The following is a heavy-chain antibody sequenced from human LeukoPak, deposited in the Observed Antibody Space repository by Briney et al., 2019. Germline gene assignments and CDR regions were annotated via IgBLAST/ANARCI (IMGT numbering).Heavy chain of an antibody. CDR3: TAAVVTLHFQH. D-gene: IGHD4-23*01. J-gene: IGHJ1*01. CDR2: IKSKTDDGTT. CDR1: GFTFSNAW. V-gene: IGHV3-15*01. Sequence: PGGSLRLSCAASGFTFSNAWMSWVRQAPGKGLEWVGRIKSKTDDGTTDYAAPVKGRFTISRDDSKNTLYLQMNSLKTEDTAVYYCTAAVVTLHFQHWGQGTLVTVSS.